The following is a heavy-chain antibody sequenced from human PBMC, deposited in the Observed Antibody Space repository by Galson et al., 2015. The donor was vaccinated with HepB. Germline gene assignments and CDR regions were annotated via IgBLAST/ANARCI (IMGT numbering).Heavy chain of an antibody. D-gene: IGHD6-19*01. CDR1: GGSISSYY. J-gene: IGHJ4*02. CDR2: IYYSGST. Sequence: SETLSLTCTVSGGSISSYYWSWIRQPPGKGLEWIGYIYYSGSTNYNPSLKSRVTISVDTSKNQFSLKLSSVTAADTAVYYCARAVAGGFDYWGQGTLVTVSS. CDR3: ARAVAGGFDY. V-gene: IGHV4-59*01.